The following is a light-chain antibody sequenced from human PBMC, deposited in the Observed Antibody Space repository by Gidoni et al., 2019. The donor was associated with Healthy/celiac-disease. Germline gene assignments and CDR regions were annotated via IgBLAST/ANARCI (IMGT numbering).Light chain of an antibody. V-gene: IGKV4-1*01. CDR1: QSVLYTSNNKNY. Sequence: DIVMTQSPDPLAVSLGERATINCKSSQSVLYTSNNKNYLAWYQQKPGQPPKLLIYWASTRESGVPDRFSGSGSRTDFTLTISSLQAEDVAVYYCQQYYTTPPYSFGQGTKLEIK. CDR3: QQYYTTPPYS. CDR2: WAS. J-gene: IGKJ2*03.